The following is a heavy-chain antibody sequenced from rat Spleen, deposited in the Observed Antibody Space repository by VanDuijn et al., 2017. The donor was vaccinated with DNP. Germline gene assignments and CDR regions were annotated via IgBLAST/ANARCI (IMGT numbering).Heavy chain of an antibody. CDR2: MLSDGDT. Sequence: QVQLKESGPGLVQPSQTLSLACTVSGFSLTTHHVHWVRQPSGKGLEWMGVMLSDGDTSYNSTPRPRLSISRDTSKSQVFLKMISLQTEDTATYYCAGDLLLWRRGFAYWGQGTLVTVSS. D-gene: IGHD1-1*01. CDR1: GFSLTTHH. V-gene: IGHV2-32*01. CDR3: AGDLLLWRRGFAY. J-gene: IGHJ3*01.